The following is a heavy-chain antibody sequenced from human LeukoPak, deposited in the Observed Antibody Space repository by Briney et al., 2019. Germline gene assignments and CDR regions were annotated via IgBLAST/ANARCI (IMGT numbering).Heavy chain of an antibody. V-gene: IGHV3-64D*06. CDR3: VKDREQWLVVYAFDI. J-gene: IGHJ3*02. Sequence: GGSLRLSCSASGFTFSNYAMRWVRQAPGKGLEYVSAISSNGGSTYYADSVKGRFTISRDNSKNTLYLQMSSLRAEDTAVYYCVKDREQWLVVYAFDIWGQGTMVTVSS. D-gene: IGHD6-19*01. CDR2: ISSNGGST. CDR1: GFTFSNYA.